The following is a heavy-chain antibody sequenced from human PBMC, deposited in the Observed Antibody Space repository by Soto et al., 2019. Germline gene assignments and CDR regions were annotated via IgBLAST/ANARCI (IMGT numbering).Heavy chain of an antibody. D-gene: IGHD1-26*01. J-gene: IGHJ4*02. Sequence: KTSETLSLTCTVSGGSISSSSYYWGWIRQPPGKGLEWIGSIYYSGSTYYNPSVKRRVTISVDTSKNQFSLKLSSVTAADTAVYYCAGQCYSGSYLYFDYWGQGTLVTVSS. CDR2: IYYSGST. V-gene: IGHV4-39*01. CDR1: GGSISSSSYY. CDR3: AGQCYSGSYLYFDY.